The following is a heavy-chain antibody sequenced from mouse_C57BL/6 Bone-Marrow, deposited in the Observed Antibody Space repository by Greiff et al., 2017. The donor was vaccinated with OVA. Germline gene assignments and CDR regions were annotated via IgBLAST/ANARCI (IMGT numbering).Heavy chain of an antibody. J-gene: IGHJ3*01. V-gene: IGHV1-4*01. CDR3: ARRRFAY. CDR1: GYTFTSYT. CDR2: INPSSGYT. Sequence: VQLQQSGAELARPGASVKMSCKASGYTFTSYTMHWVKQRYGQGLEWIGYINPSSGYTKYNQKFNDKATLTADKSSSTAYMELSSLTSEDSAVYYCARRRFAYWGQGTLITVSA.